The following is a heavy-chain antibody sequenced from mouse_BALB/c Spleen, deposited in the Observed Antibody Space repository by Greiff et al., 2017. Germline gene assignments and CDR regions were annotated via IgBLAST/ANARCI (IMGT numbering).Heavy chain of an antibody. J-gene: IGHJ2*01. CDR3: ARDPNWGYFDY. V-gene: IGHV5-6-3*01. CDR2: INSNGGST. CDR1: GFTFSSYG. D-gene: IGHD4-1*02. Sequence: DVMLVESGGGLVQPGGSLKLSCAASGFTFSSYGMSWVRQTPDKRLELVATINSNGGSTYYPDSVKGRFTISRDNAKNTLYLQMSSLKSEDTAMYYCARDPNWGYFDYWGQGTTLTVSS.